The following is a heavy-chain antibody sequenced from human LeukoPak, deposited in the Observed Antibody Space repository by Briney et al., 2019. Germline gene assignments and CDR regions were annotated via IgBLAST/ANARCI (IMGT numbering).Heavy chain of an antibody. V-gene: IGHV5-51*01. CDR2: IYPGDSDT. CDR1: GYSFTSYW. J-gene: IGHJ4*02. CDR3: ARYTDPYYFDY. Sequence: GESLKISCKGSGYSFTSYWIGWGRQMPGKGREWRGIIYPGDSDTRYSPSFQGQVTISADKSISTAYLQWSSLNTSDTALYYCARYTDPYYFDYWGQGTLVTVSS. D-gene: IGHD1-1*01.